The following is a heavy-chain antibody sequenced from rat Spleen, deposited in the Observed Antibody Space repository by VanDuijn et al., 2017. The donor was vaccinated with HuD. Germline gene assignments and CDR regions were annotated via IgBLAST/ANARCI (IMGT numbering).Heavy chain of an antibody. CDR3: TTDRLGADYFDY. J-gene: IGHJ2*01. CDR1: GFTFSNYY. Sequence: EVQLVESGGGLVQPGRSLKLSCAASGFTFSNYYIAWVRQAPTKGLEWVAYISTGGGSTYYRDSVKGRFTISRDNAKSTLYLQMDSLRSEDTATYYCTTDRLGADYFDYWGQGVMVTVSS. CDR2: ISTGGGST. V-gene: IGHV5-27*01. D-gene: IGHD5-1*01.